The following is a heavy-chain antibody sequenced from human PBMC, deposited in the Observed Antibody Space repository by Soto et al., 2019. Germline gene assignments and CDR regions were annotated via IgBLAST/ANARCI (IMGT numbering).Heavy chain of an antibody. Sequence: SETLSLTCAVYGGSFSGYYWSWIRQPPGKGLEWIGEINHSGSTNYNPSLKSRVTISVDTSKNQFSLKLSSVTAADTAVYYCARRLLLWWFDPWGQGTMVTVYS. CDR1: GGSFSGYY. D-gene: IGHD2-21*01. V-gene: IGHV4-34*01. CDR2: INHSGST. CDR3: ARRLLLWWFDP. J-gene: IGHJ5*02.